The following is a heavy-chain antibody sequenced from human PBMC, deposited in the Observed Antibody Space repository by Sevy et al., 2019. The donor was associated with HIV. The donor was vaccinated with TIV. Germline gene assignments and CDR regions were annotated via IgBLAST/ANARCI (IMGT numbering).Heavy chain of an antibody. V-gene: IGHV3-30-3*01. Sequence: GGSLILSCAASGFTFNDYALHWVRQAPGKGLEWVAIISSDGDITYYADTVKGRFTISRDNSKNTVYLQMNRLGAEDTAFYYCVREGAPYRNIRYCSGNNCFYNWFDPWGQGTLVTVSS. CDR1: GFTFNDYA. CDR3: VREGAPYRNIRYCSGNNCFYNWFDP. D-gene: IGHD2-15*01. CDR2: ISSDGDIT. J-gene: IGHJ5*02.